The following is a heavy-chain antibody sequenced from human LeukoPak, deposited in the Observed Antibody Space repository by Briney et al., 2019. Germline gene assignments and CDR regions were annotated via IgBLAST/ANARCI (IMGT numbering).Heavy chain of an antibody. CDR3: ARDVGIAVAGSDRGKDAFDI. Sequence: GGSLRLSCAASGFTFSSYSMNWVRQAPGKGLEWVSSISSSSSYIYYADSVKGRFTISRDNAKNSLYLQMNSLRAEDTAVYYCARDVGIAVAGSDRGKDAFDIWGQGTMVTVSS. D-gene: IGHD6-19*01. CDR2: ISSSSSYI. J-gene: IGHJ3*02. CDR1: GFTFSSYS. V-gene: IGHV3-21*01.